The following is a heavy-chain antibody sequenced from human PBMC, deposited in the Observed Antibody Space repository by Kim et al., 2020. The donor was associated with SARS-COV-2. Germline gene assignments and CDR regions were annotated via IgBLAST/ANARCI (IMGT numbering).Heavy chain of an antibody. CDR1: GYTFTSYD. CDR3: ARDSYAARRITIDPATDY. D-gene: IGHD3-9*01. V-gene: IGHV1-8*01. CDR2: MNPNSGNT. J-gene: IGHJ4*02. Sequence: ASVKVSCKASGYTFTSYDINWVRQATGQGLEWMGWMNPNSGNTGYAQKFQGRVTMTRNTSISTAYMELSSLRSEDTAVYYCARDSYAARRITIDPATDYWGQGTLVTVSS.